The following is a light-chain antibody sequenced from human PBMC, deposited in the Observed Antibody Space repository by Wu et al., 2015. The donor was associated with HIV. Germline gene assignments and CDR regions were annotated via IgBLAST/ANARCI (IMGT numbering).Light chain of an antibody. CDR3: QQYGSSPWT. CDR1: QYVISNS. CDR2: DAS. V-gene: IGKV3-20*01. J-gene: IGKJ1*01. Sequence: EIVLTQSPGTLSLSPGERATLSCRTSQYVISNSLAWYQHKPGQSPRLLIFDASSRATGIPDRFRGSASETHSDFTLTISRLEPEDSAIYYCQQYGSSPWTFGPGTKVEI.